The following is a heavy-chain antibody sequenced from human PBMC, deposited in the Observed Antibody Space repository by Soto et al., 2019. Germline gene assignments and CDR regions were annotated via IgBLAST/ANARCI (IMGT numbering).Heavy chain of an antibody. V-gene: IGHV4-34*01. D-gene: IGHD3-3*01. CDR1: GGSFSGYY. CDR2: INHSGST. CDR3: ARGNTIFGVVIFSRDYYYYMDV. J-gene: IGHJ6*03. Sequence: SETLSLTCAVYGGSFSGYYWSWIRQPPGKGLEWIGEINHSGSTNYNPSLKSRVTISVDTSKNQFSLKLSSVTAADTAVYYCARGNTIFGVVIFSRDYYYYMDVWGKGTTVTVSS.